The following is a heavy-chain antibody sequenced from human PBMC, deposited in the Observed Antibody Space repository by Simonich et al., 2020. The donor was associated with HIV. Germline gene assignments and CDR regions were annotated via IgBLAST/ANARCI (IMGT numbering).Heavy chain of an antibody. Sequence: EVQLVESGGGLVQPGRSLRLSCAASGFTFDDYAMHWVRQAPGKCLGWVSGISWNSGSIGYADSVKGRFTISRDNAKNSLYLQMNSLRAEDMALYYCAKDRYSSSSGSFDYWGQGTLVTVSS. D-gene: IGHD6-6*01. CDR1: GFTFDDYA. CDR3: AKDRYSSSSGSFDY. J-gene: IGHJ4*02. CDR2: ISWNSGSI. V-gene: IGHV3-9*03.